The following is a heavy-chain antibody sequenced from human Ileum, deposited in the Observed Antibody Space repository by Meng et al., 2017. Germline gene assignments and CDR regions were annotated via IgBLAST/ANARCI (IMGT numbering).Heavy chain of an antibody. D-gene: IGHD2-2*01. CDR1: GFTFSGAW. CDR2: IKSEKDGGTT. J-gene: IGHJ4*02. Sequence: GGFLRPSCAASGFTFSGAWMTWVRQAPGKGQEWVGGIKSEKDGGTTDYAAPVKGRFTISRDDGKNTVYLQMNSLRTEDTAVYYCTHGHLGSTFFDYWGPGILVTVSS. CDR3: THGHLGSTFFDY. V-gene: IGHV3-15*01.